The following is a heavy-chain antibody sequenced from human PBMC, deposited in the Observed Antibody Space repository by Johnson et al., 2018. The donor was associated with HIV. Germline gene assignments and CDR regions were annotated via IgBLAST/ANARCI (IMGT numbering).Heavy chain of an antibody. Sequence: MLLVESGGGLVQPGGSLRLSCTASGFTFSTYAMSWVRQAPGKGLEWVSSMRVIDGSTYYADSVKGRFTISRDNSKTTLYLQMNSLRAEDTAVYYCARAPYYYDSSNTGLSHSNTRRWGAFSDAFDIWGQGTMVTVSS. J-gene: IGHJ3*02. V-gene: IGHV3-23*04. D-gene: IGHD3-22*01. CDR2: MRVIDGST. CDR3: ARAPYYYDSSNTGLSHSNTRRWGAFSDAFDI. CDR1: GFTFSTYA.